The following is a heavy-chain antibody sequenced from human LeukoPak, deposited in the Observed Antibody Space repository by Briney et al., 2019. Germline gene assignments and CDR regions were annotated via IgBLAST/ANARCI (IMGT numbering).Heavy chain of an antibody. V-gene: IGHV3-30*02. CDR2: IRYDGSNK. CDR1: GFTFSSFG. Sequence: GGSLRLSCAASGFTFSSFGMHWVRQAPGKGLEWVAFIRYDGSNKYYADSVKGRFTISRDNSRNTLYLQMNSLRAEDTAVYYCARVPVAVRGVLGWGQGTLVTVSS. J-gene: IGHJ4*02. CDR3: ARVPVAVRGVLG. D-gene: IGHD3-10*01.